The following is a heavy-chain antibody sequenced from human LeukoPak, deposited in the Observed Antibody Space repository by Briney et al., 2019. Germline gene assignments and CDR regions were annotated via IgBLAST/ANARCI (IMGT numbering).Heavy chain of an antibody. CDR2: FDPEDGET. CDR3: ASPSIAVAGFDY. V-gene: IGHV1-24*01. Sequence: ASVKVSCKVSGYTLTELSMHWVRQAPGKGREWMGGFDPEDGETIYAQKFQGRVTMTEDTSTDTAYMELSSLRSEDTAVYYCASPSIAVAGFDYWGQGTLVTVSS. J-gene: IGHJ4*02. D-gene: IGHD6-19*01. CDR1: GYTLTELS.